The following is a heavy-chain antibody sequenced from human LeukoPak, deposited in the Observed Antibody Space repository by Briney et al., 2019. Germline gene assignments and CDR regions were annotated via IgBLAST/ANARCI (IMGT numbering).Heavy chain of an antibody. D-gene: IGHD2-2*01. Sequence: PSETLSLTCTVSGGSISSSSYYWGWIRQPPGKGLEWIGNIYYSGSTSYNPSLKSRVTISVDTSKNQFSLRLYSVTAADTAVYYCASLYCSSTSCNFFYYYGMDVWGQGTTVTVSS. J-gene: IGHJ6*02. CDR1: GGSISSSSYY. V-gene: IGHV4-39*01. CDR2: IYYSGST. CDR3: ASLYCSSTSCNFFYYYGMDV.